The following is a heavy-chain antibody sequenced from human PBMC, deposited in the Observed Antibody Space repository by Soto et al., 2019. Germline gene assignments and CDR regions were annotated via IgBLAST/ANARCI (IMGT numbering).Heavy chain of an antibody. J-gene: IGHJ6*02. CDR1: GGSISSSSYY. D-gene: IGHD6-6*01. CDR2: IYYSGST. V-gene: IGHV4-39*01. Sequence: SETLSLTCTVSGGSISSSSYYWGWIRQPPGKGLEWIGSIYYSGSTYYNPSLKSRVTISVDTSKNQFSLKLSSVTTADTAVYYCARQSSSYYYSYGMDVWGQGTTVTVSS. CDR3: ARQSSSYYYSYGMDV.